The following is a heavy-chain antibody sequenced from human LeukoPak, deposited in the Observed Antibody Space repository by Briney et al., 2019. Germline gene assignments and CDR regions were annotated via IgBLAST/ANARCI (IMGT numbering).Heavy chain of an antibody. CDR1: RGSFRSYA. Sequence: VPYQASRGSFRSYAILWVEQAPAQGREWMGGIIPIFGKANHQQKFQGRVTITAGKSQSTAHIELSRLRSEGTAVDYCAGAHSGYEIDYWGQGTLVTVSS. D-gene: IGHD5-12*01. V-gene: IGHV1-69*06. CDR3: AGAHSGYEIDY. CDR2: IIPIFGKA. J-gene: IGHJ4*02.